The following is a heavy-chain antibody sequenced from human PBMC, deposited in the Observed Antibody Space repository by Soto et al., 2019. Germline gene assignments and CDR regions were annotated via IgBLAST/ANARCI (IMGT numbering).Heavy chain of an antibody. CDR2: IIPILGIT. Sequence: QVQLVQSGAEVKKPGSSVKVSCKASGGTFSSYTISWVRQAPGQGLEWMGRIIPILGITNYAQKFQGRVTITANKSTSTAYMVLSSMRSEDTAVYYCATRRGDCYDDYWGQGTLFTVTS. J-gene: IGHJ4*02. V-gene: IGHV1-69*02. CDR3: ATRRGDCYDDY. CDR1: GGTFSSYT. D-gene: IGHD2-21*01.